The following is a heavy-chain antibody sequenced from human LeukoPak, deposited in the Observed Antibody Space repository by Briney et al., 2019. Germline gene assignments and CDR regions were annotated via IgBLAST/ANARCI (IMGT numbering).Heavy chain of an antibody. J-gene: IGHJ6*03. CDR3: ARGYQPHYYYYYMDV. CDR1: GGSISSSNW. Sequence: KASETLSLTCAVSGGSISSSNWWSWVRQPPGKGLEWIGYIYYSGSTNYNPSLKSRVTISVDTSKNQFSLKLSSVTAADTAVYYCARGYQPHYYYYYMDVWGKGTTVTISS. D-gene: IGHD2-2*01. V-gene: IGHV4-4*02. CDR2: IYYSGST.